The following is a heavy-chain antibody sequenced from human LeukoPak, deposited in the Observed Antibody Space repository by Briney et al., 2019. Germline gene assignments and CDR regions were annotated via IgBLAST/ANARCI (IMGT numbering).Heavy chain of an antibody. J-gene: IGHJ4*02. CDR3: AKARGEAGKIDY. V-gene: IGHV3-43D*03. Sequence: GGSLRLSCAASGFNFDDYAMHWVRQAPGKGLEWVSLITWDGGTTYYVDSVEGRFTISRDNSKNSLYLQMNSLRVEDTALYYCAKARGEAGKIDYWGQGTLVTVSS. CDR2: ITWDGGTT. CDR1: GFNFDDYA. D-gene: IGHD6-19*01.